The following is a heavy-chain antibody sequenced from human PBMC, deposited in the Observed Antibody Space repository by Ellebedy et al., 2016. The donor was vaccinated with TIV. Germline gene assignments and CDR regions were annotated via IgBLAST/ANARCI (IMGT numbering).Heavy chain of an antibody. J-gene: IGHJ4*02. CDR1: GGSISITSYY. CDR2: IYYDGST. CDR3: ARRSSYWSALDF. V-gene: IGHV4-39*01. Sequence: MPSETLSLTCTVSGGSISITSYYWGWIRQPPGKGLEWIGSIYYDGSTYYNPFLKSRVTISKDTSKNQFSLKLTSVTAADTAVYYCARRSSYWSALDFWGQGTLATVSS. D-gene: IGHD6-19*01.